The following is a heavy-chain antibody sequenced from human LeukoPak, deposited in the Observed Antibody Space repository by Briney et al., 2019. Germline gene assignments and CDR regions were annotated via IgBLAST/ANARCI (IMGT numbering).Heavy chain of an antibody. Sequence: GGSLRLSCAASGFTFDDYAMHWVRQAPGKGLEWVSAISGSGGSTYYADSVKGRFTISRDNSKNTLYLQMNSLRAEDTAVYYCAKGTTVGHFDYWGQGTLVTVSS. J-gene: IGHJ4*02. D-gene: IGHD1/OR15-1a*01. CDR2: ISGSGGST. CDR3: AKGTTVGHFDY. V-gene: IGHV3-23*01. CDR1: GFTFDDYA.